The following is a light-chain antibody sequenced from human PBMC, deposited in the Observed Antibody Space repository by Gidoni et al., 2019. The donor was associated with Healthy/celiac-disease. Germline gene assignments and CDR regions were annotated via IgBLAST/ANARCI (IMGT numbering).Light chain of an antibody. CDR2: QDS. Sequence: SYELTQPRSVSVSPGQTASITCSGDKLGDKYACWYQQKPGQSPVLVIYQDSKRPSGIPERFSGSNSGNTATLTISGTQAMDEADYYCQAWDSSPYVVFGGGTKLTVL. V-gene: IGLV3-1*01. CDR1: KLGDKY. J-gene: IGLJ2*01. CDR3: QAWDSSPYVV.